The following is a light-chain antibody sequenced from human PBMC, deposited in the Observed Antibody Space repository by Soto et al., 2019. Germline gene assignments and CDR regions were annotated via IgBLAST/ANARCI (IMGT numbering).Light chain of an antibody. CDR2: KAS. Sequence: DIQMTQSPSTLSASVGDRVTITCRASQSISSWLAWYQQKPGKAPKLLIYKASSLGSGVPSRFSGSGYGTEFTLTISSLQPDDFAIYYCQQYNSHSSYTFGQGTKLEIK. J-gene: IGKJ2*01. CDR1: QSISSW. V-gene: IGKV1-5*03. CDR3: QQYNSHSSYT.